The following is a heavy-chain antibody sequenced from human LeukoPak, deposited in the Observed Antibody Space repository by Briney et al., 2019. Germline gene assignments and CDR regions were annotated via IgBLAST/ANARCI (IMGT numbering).Heavy chain of an antibody. CDR1: GGTFSSYA. J-gene: IGHJ3*02. CDR2: IIPILGIA. Sequence: SVKVSCKASGGTFSSYAISWVRQAPGQGLGWMGRIIPILGIANYAQKFQGRVTITADKSTSTAYMELSSLRSEDTAVYYCAREDCSSTSCYIGGDAFDIWGQGTMVTVSS. V-gene: IGHV1-69*04. D-gene: IGHD2-2*02. CDR3: AREDCSSTSCYIGGDAFDI.